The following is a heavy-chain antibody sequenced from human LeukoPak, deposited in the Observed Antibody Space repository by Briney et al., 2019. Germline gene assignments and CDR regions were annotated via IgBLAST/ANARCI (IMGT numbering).Heavy chain of an antibody. CDR3: ARGRGATVITDFDF. Sequence: GESLKIPRKSPGYPFTDYWIGRVRQMPGKGLEWMGMISPGDSDTRYGPSFQGHVTMSADKSINTAYLQWGSLKASDTAVYYCARGRGATVITDFDFWGQGTLVTVSS. D-gene: IGHD4-23*01. CDR2: ISPGDSDT. V-gene: IGHV5-51*01. J-gene: IGHJ4*02. CDR1: GYPFTDYW.